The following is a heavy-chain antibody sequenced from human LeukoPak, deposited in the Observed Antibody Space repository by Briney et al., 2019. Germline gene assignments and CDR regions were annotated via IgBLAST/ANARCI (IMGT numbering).Heavy chain of an antibody. V-gene: IGHV3-30*03. J-gene: IGHJ4*02. Sequence: GRSLRLSCAASGFTFINYDMHWVRQAPGKGLEWVAVISYDGSNKYYADSVKGRFTISRDNSKNALYLQMNSLRAEYTAVYYCARVGAGSGWSFDYWGQGTLVTVSS. CDR1: GFTFINYD. CDR2: ISYDGSNK. CDR3: ARVGAGSGWSFDY. D-gene: IGHD6-19*01.